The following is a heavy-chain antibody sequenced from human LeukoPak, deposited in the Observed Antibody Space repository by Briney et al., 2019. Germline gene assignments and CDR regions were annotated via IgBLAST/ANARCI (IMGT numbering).Heavy chain of an antibody. D-gene: IGHD6-6*01. CDR1: GFTCSSYG. CDR2: IWYDRSNK. J-gene: IGHJ4*02. V-gene: IGHV3-33*06. CDR3: AKSEEQLAFDY. Sequence: PGESLRLSCAASGFTCSSYGMHWVRQAPGKGLEWVAVIWYDRSNKYYADSVKGRFTISRDNSKNTLYLQMNSLRAEDTAVYYCAKSEEQLAFDYWGQGTLVTVSS.